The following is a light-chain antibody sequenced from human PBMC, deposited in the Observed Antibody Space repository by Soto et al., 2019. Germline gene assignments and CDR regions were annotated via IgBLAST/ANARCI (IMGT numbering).Light chain of an antibody. CDR2: GVS. J-gene: IGKJ1*01. V-gene: IGKV3-20*01. CDR1: HSISSSY. Sequence: DIVLTQSPGTLSLSPGERATLSCRASHSISSSYFAWYQQKPGQAPRLLVYGVSSRATDVPDRFSGSGSGTDFTLTISRLEPEDFAVYYCQHYGGSPWTFGQGTKVDIK. CDR3: QHYGGSPWT.